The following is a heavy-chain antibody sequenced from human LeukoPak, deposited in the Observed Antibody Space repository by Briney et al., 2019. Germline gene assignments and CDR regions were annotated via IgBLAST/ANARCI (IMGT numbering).Heavy chain of an antibody. CDR3: ARYFWRGYYTRHINWFDP. CDR1: GGTFSSYA. D-gene: IGHD3-3*01. V-gene: IGHV1-69*13. CDR2: IIPIFGTA. J-gene: IGHJ5*02. Sequence: GASVKVSCKASGGTFSSYAISWVRQAPGQGLEWMGGIIPIFGTANYAQKFQGRVTITADESTSTAYMELSSLRSEDTAVYYCARYFWRGYYTRHINWFDPWGQGTLVTVSS.